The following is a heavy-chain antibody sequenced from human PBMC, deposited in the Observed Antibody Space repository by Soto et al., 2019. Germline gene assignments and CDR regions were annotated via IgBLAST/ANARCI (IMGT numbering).Heavy chain of an antibody. CDR1: GGSLSTNP. D-gene: IGHD2-15*01. Sequence: SVKVSCKASGGSLSTNPSSWVRQAPGQGLEWMGGTGSGTGPGNHAQKFQGRLTVTADKSTSTVYMELTNLSSEDTAVYYCARRHSGGFFRFFDSWGQGTLVTVSS. CDR3: ARRHSGGFFRFFDS. J-gene: IGHJ4*02. CDR2: TGSGTGPG. V-gene: IGHV1-69*06.